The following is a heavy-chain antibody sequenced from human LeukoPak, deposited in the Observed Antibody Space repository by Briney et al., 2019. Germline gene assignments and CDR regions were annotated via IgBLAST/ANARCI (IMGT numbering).Heavy chain of an antibody. D-gene: IGHD1-26*01. CDR2: IYYSRST. J-gene: IGHJ4*02. Sequence: SETLSLTCTVSGGSISNSGFYWGRNRQPPGMELEWIGSIYYSRSTYYNSSHKSRVTISVDTSKNQFSLKLSSVTAADTAVYYCARHSPVGIFYFDYWGQGTLVTVSS. CDR3: ARHSPVGIFYFDY. CDR1: GGSISNSGFY. V-gene: IGHV4-39*01.